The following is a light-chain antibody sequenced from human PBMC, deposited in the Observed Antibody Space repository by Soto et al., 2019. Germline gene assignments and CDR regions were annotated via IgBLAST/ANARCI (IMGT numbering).Light chain of an antibody. CDR2: KAS. Sequence: DIQMTQSPSTLSASVGDRVTITCRASQSISSWLAWYQQKPGKAPKLLIYKASSLESGVPSRFSGSGSGTEFTLTISSLQPDDFATYCCQQYNRYSRTFGQGTKVEIK. CDR3: QQYNRYSRT. J-gene: IGKJ1*01. CDR1: QSISSW. V-gene: IGKV1-5*03.